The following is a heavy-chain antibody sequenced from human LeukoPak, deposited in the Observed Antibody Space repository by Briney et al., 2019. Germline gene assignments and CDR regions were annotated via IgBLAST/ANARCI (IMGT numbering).Heavy chain of an antibody. CDR1: GFTFSNFW. V-gene: IGHV3-66*01. Sequence: PGGSLRLSCAASGFTFSNFWLHWVRQAPGKGLEWVSLIYSGGTTYYADPVKGRFTISRDNSKNTLYLQMNSLRAEDTAVYYCARDSWSVAGLYYWGQGTVVTVSS. CDR2: IYSGGTT. D-gene: IGHD6-19*01. CDR3: ARDSWSVAGLYY. J-gene: IGHJ4*02.